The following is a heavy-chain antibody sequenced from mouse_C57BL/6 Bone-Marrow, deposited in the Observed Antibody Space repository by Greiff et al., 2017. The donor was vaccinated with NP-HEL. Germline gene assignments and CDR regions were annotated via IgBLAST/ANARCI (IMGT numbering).Heavy chain of an antibody. J-gene: IGHJ1*03. D-gene: IGHD1-1*01. CDR1: GYTFTDYN. Sequence: EVQGVESGPELVKPGASVKIPCKASGYTFTDYNMDWVKQSHGQSLEWIGDINPNNGGTIYNQKFKGKAPLSVDKSSSTAYMELRSLTSEDTAVYYGSITTGVAPSYWYFDVWGTGTTVTVSS. V-gene: IGHV1-18*01. CDR2: INPNNGGT. CDR3: SITTGVAPSYWYFDV.